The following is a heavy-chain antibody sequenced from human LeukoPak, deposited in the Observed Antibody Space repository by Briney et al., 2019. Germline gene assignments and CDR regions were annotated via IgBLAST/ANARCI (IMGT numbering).Heavy chain of an antibody. CDR1: GLTFSRDN. D-gene: IGHD4-17*01. J-gene: IGHJ4*02. CDR2: ITSSSIYK. V-gene: IGHV3-21*04. Sequence: GGSLRLSCATSGLTFSRDNMNSVRQAPGKGLEWDSSITSSSIYKNYADSMKGRFTISRDNAKNSLYLQMDSLRAEDTAVYYCAKESLRNTVTTRSEADYWGQGTLVTVSS. CDR3: AKESLRNTVTTRSEADY.